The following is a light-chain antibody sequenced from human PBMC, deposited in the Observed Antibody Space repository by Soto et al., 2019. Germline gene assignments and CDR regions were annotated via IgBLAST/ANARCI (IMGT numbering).Light chain of an antibody. CDR1: QSISSW. CDR3: QQYNSYSQT. J-gene: IGKJ1*01. Sequence: DIQMTQSPSTLSASVGDRVTITCRASQSISSWLAWYQQKPGKAPKLLIYKASSLESGVPSRFIGSGSGTEITLTISSLQPDDFATYYCQQYNSYSQTFGQGTKVEIK. CDR2: KAS. V-gene: IGKV1-5*03.